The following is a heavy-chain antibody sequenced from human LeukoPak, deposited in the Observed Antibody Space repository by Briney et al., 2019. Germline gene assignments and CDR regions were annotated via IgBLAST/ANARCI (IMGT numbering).Heavy chain of an antibody. CDR3: ARSRLLWFRELLYDY. CDR2: INHSGST. V-gene: IGHV4-34*01. D-gene: IGHD3-10*01. CDR1: GGSFSGYY. Sequence: SETLSLTCAVYGGSFSGYYWSWIRQPPGKGLEWIGEINHSGSTNYNPSLKSRVTISVDTSKNQFSLKLSSVTAADTAVYYCARSRLLWFRELLYDYWGQGTLVTVPS. J-gene: IGHJ4*02.